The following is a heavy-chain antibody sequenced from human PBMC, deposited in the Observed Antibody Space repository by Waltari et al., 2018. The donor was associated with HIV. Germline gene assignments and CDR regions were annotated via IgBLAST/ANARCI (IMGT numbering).Heavy chain of an antibody. V-gene: IGHV3-30*03. D-gene: IGHD6-13*01. Sequence: QVRLVESGGGVVQPGRSLRLSCEASGFSFGGSDMHWVRQTPDKGLEWVAGISFEGAKKNYIDSVKGRFTVSRDNSKNTMYLQMNNLRPDDTAVYYCARDLAYSSTWPSYWGQGTLVTVSS. CDR2: ISFEGAKK. J-gene: IGHJ4*02. CDR1: GFSFGGSD. CDR3: ARDLAYSSTWPSY.